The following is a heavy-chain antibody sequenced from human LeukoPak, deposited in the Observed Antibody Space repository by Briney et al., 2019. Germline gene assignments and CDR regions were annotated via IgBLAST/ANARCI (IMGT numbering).Heavy chain of an antibody. V-gene: IGHV3-21*01. J-gene: IGHJ5*02. CDR2: ISTMSNYI. CDR1: GFDFSTYA. CDR3: SRDRLGGLDL. Sequence: GGSLRLSYAASGFDFSTYAINWVRQAPGKGLGWVSSISTMSNYIFYGDSVKGRFTISRDNAKNSVYLQMNSLRPEDTAVYYCSRDRLGGLDLWGQGTLVTVSS. D-gene: IGHD5-12*01.